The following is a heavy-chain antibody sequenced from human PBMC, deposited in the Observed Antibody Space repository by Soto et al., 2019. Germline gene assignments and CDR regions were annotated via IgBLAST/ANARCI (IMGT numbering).Heavy chain of an antibody. CDR3: ARDLSNYYDSGGEEYFDY. V-gene: IGHV1-18*04. Sequence: GASVKVSCKASGYTFTSYGISWVRQAPGQGLEWMGWISAYNGNTNYAQKLQGRVTMTTDTSTSTAYMELRSLRSDDTAVYYCARDLSNYYDSGGEEYFDYWGQGTLVTVSS. CDR2: ISAYNGNT. CDR1: GYTFTSYG. J-gene: IGHJ4*02. D-gene: IGHD3-22*01.